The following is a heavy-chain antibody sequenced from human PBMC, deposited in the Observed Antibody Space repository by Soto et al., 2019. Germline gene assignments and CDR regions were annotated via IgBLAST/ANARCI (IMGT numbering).Heavy chain of an antibody. CDR3: ARFITRVRGVTPLYGMDV. V-gene: IGHV4-61*01. J-gene: IGHJ6*02. CDR2: IYYSGIT. Sequence: SETLSLTCTVSGGSVSRGSYYWSWIRQPPGKGVEWSGYIYYSGITNYNPALKSRVTISVDTAKNQCSLKLSSVTAADTAVYYCARFITRVRGVTPLYGMDVWGQGTTVTVSS. D-gene: IGHD3-10*01. CDR1: GGSVSRGSYY.